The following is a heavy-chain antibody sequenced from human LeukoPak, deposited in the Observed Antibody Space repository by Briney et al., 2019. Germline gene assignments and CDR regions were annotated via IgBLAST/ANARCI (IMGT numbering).Heavy chain of an antibody. V-gene: IGHV4-30-4*01. CDR2: IYYSGST. J-gene: IGHJ4*02. Sequence: SETLSLTCTVSGGSISSGDYYWSWIRQPPGKGLEWIGYIYYSGSTYYNPSLKSRVTISVDTSKNQFSLKLSSVTAADTAVYYCARGSFDFAEVQDYWGQGTLVTVSS. D-gene: IGHD3/OR15-3a*01. CDR3: ARGSFDFAEVQDY. CDR1: GGSISSGDYY.